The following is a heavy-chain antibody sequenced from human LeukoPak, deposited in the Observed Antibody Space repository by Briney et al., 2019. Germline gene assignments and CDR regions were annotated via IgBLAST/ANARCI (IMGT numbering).Heavy chain of an antibody. J-gene: IGHJ4*02. CDR1: GFTFSSYS. Sequence: GGSLRLSCAASGFTFSSYSMNWVRQAPGKGLERVSSINSSSSYIYYADSVKGRFTISRDNAKNSLYLQMNSLRAEDTAVYYCARAHYDILTGPNYFDYWGQATLVTVSS. CDR3: ARAHYDILTGPNYFDY. V-gene: IGHV3-21*01. D-gene: IGHD3-9*01. CDR2: INSSSSYI.